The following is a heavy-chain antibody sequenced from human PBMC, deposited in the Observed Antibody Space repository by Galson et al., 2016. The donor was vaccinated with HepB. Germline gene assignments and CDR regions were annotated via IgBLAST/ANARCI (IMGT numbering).Heavy chain of an antibody. CDR3: ASELVLDSPTPGLYYYYGVDV. CDR2: VNYSGST. Sequence: SETLSLTCAVYGGSFSGYHWNWIRQPPGKGLEWIGEVNYSGSTDYSSSLRSRVTISIDKSKNQFSLKMTSVTASDSAVYWCASELVLDSPTPGLYYYYGVDVWGQGTTVTVSS. J-gene: IGHJ6*02. CDR1: GGSFSGYH. V-gene: IGHV4-34*01. D-gene: IGHD2/OR15-2a*01.